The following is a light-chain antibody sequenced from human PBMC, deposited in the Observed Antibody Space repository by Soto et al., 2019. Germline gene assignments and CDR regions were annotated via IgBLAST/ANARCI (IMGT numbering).Light chain of an antibody. V-gene: IGLV2-14*01. CDR3: SSYTSGSSLCV. J-gene: IGLJ1*01. Sequence: QSALTQPASVSGSPGQSITISCTGTSSDIGTYDFVSWYQQRPGKAPKLIIYEVSNRPSGVSIRFSGSKSGNTASLTISGLQAEDEADYYCSSYTSGSSLCVFGTGTKLTVL. CDR2: EVS. CDR1: SSDIGTYDF.